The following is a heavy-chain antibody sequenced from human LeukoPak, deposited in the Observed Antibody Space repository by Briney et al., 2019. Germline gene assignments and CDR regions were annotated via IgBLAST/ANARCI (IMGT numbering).Heavy chain of an antibody. CDR1: GGSISSGGYY. CDR2: IYYSGST. D-gene: IGHD1-26*01. J-gene: IGHJ4*02. Sequence: SETLSLTCTVAGGSISSGGYYWSWIRQHPGKGLEWIGYIYYSGSTYYNPSLKSRVTISVDTSKNQFSLKLSSVTAADTAVYYCARRGTYSYFDYWGQGTLVTVSS. V-gene: IGHV4-31*03. CDR3: ARRGTYSYFDY.